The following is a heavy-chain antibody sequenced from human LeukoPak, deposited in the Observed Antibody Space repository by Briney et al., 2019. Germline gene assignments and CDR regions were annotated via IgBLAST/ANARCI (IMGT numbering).Heavy chain of an antibody. CDR2: ISSSSSTI. D-gene: IGHD6-6*01. Sequence: PGGSLRLSCAASGFTFSSYSMNWVRQAPGKGLEWVSYISSSSSTIYYADSVKGRFTISRDNAKNSLYLQMNSLRAEDTAVYYCARDLIAARRAFDYWGQGTLVTVSS. CDR3: ARDLIAARRAFDY. J-gene: IGHJ4*02. V-gene: IGHV3-48*01. CDR1: GFTFSSYS.